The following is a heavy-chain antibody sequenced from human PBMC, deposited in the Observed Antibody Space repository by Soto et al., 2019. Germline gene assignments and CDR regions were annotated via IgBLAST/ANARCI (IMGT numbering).Heavy chain of an antibody. CDR1: GGSFSGYY. CDR3: ARMSYCSSTSCYLADYYYYGMDV. J-gene: IGHJ6*02. D-gene: IGHD2-2*01. Sequence: QVQLQQWGAGLLKPSETLSLTCAVYGGSFSGYYWSWIRQPPGKGLEWIGEINHSGSTNYNPSLKSRVTISVDTSKNQSSLKLSSVTAADTAVYYCARMSYCSSTSCYLADYYYYGMDVWGQGTTVTVSS. V-gene: IGHV4-34*01. CDR2: INHSGST.